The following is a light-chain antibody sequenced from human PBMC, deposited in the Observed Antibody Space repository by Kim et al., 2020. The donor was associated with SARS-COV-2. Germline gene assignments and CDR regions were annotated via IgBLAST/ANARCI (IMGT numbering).Light chain of an antibody. V-gene: IGKV1-12*02. CDR3: QQANSMPFT. CDR2: GAP. J-gene: IGKJ4*01. CDR1: QAVSRW. Sequence: ASVGDSVTITCRASQAVSRWLAWYQQRPGKAPNLLIYGAPSLQTGFPSSFSGGGSGTDFTLTINSLQPEDFATYYCQQANSMPFTFGGGTKVDIK.